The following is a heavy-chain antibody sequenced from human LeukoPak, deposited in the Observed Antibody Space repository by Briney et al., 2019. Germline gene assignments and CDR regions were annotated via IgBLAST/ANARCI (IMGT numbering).Heavy chain of an antibody. V-gene: IGHV4-4*02. CDR2: IYHSVST. J-gene: IGHJ3*02. CDR1: GGSISSSNW. Sequence: SGTLALTCAVSGGSISSSNWWSWVRQPPGKALEWIGEIYHSVSTNYNPSLKSRVTISVDKSKNQFSLKLSSVTAADTAVYYCARAKSTVVDAFDIWGQGTMVTVSS. CDR3: ARAKSTVVDAFDI. D-gene: IGHD4-23*01.